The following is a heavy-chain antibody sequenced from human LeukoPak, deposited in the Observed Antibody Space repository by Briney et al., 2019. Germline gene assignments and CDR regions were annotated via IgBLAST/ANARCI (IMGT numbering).Heavy chain of an antibody. D-gene: IGHD3-10*01. Sequence: GGSLRLSCAASGFTFSSYGMSWVRQAPGKGLEWVSAISGSGGSTYYADSVKGRFTISRDNSKNTLYLQMNSLRAEDTAVYYCAKSSRYYLIVYWGQGTLVTVSS. CDR2: ISGSGGST. CDR3: AKSSRYYLIVY. CDR1: GFTFSSYG. V-gene: IGHV3-23*01. J-gene: IGHJ4*02.